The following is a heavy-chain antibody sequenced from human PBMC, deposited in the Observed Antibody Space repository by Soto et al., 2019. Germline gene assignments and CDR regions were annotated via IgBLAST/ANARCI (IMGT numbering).Heavy chain of an antibody. J-gene: IGHJ4*02. CDR1: GFTFSSYA. CDR2: ISGSGGST. V-gene: IGHV3-23*01. CDR3: AKADVVVPAAQSYYFDY. Sequence: GGSLRLSCAASGFTFSSYAMSWVRQAPGKGLEWVSAISGSGGSTYYADYVKGRFTISRDNSKNTLYLQMNSLRAEDTAVYYCAKADVVVPAAQSYYFDYWGQGTLVTVSS. D-gene: IGHD2-2*01.